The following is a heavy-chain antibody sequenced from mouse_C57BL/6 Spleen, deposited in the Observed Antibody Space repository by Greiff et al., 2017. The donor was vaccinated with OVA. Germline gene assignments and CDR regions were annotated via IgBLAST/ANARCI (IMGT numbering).Heavy chain of an antibody. CDR3: ARRYGSSYRYFDV. Sequence: EVQGVESGGGLVQPGGSLKLSCEASGFAFSDYGMAWVRQAPRKGPEWVAFISNVADSIYYADTVTGRFTISRENAKNTLYLEMSSLRSEDTAMYYCARRYGSSYRYFDVWGTGTTVTVSS. CDR2: ISNVADSI. D-gene: IGHD1-1*01. CDR1: GFAFSDYG. J-gene: IGHJ1*03. V-gene: IGHV5-15*01.